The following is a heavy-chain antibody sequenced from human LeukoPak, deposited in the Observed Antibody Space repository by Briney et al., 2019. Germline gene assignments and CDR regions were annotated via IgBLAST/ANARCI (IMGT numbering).Heavy chain of an antibody. D-gene: IGHD3-10*01. CDR2: IYSGGST. Sequence: GGSLRLSCAASGFSFSVYWMHWVRQAPGKRPVWVSVIYSGGSTFYADSVKGRFTISRDNSKNTLYLQMNSLRAEDTAVYYCARGGVSWFGDPYYFDYWGQGTLVTVSS. J-gene: IGHJ4*02. V-gene: IGHV3-66*01. CDR1: GFSFSVYW. CDR3: ARGGVSWFGDPYYFDY.